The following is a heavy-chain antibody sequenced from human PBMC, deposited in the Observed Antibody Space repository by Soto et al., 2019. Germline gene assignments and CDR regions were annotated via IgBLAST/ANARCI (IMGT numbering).Heavy chain of an antibody. CDR3: ARGRAYYYDSSGQPSLYFDS. V-gene: IGHV4-30-2*01. J-gene: IGHJ4*02. CDR1: GCKIRKGGYP. CDR2: IYHSAST. Sequence: SETLSRTCAVSGCKIRKGGYPLSWIRQPPGKGMEWIRYIYHSASTYYNPSLKSRVTIPVDRSKNQFSLKLSSVTAADTAVYYCARGRAYYYDSSGQPSLYFDSWGQGTLVTVSS. D-gene: IGHD3-22*01.